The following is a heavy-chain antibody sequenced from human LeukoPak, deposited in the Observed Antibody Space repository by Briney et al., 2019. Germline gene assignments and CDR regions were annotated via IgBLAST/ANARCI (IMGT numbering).Heavy chain of an antibody. CDR3: ATGPTGSCRDY. V-gene: IGHV1-18*01. CDR2: INAYNGNT. J-gene: IGHJ4*02. CDR1: GYTFTSYG. Sequence: ASVKVSCKASGYTFTSYGINWVRQAPGQGLEWMGWINAYNGNTNYAQKLQGRVTMTTDTSTSTAYMEVRRLRSDDTAVYYCATGPTGSCRDYWGQGNLVTVSS. D-gene: IGHD3-16*02.